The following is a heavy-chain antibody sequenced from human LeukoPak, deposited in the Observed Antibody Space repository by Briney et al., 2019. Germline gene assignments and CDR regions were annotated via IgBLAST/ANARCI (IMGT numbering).Heavy chain of an antibody. CDR3: AKYYGGNEVQY. J-gene: IGHJ1*01. CDR1: GFTFSSYG. Sequence: GGSLRLSCAASGFTFSSYGMHWVRQAPGKGLEWVAVILSDGSKEFYTDSVKGRFTISRDNSKNTLYLQMNSLRAEDTAVYYCAKYYGGNEVQYWGQGTLVTVSS. V-gene: IGHV3-33*06. CDR2: ILSDGSKE. D-gene: IGHD4-23*01.